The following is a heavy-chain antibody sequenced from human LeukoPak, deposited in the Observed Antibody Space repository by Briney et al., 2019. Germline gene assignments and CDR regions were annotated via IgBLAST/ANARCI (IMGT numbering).Heavy chain of an antibody. CDR2: ISAYNGNT. J-gene: IGHJ1*01. CDR1: GYSFTSYG. CDR3: ARDFTPAMVRGVITLYFQH. Sequence: ASVKVSCKASGYSFTSYGIGWVRQAPGQGLEWMGWISAYNGNTNYAQKLQGRVTMTTDTSTSTAYMELRSLRSDDTAVYYCARDFTPAMVRGVITLYFQHWGQGTLVTVSS. V-gene: IGHV1-18*01. D-gene: IGHD3-10*01.